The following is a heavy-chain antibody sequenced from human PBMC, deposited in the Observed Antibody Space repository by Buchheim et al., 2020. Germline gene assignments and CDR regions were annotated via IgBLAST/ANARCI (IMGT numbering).Heavy chain of an antibody. CDR1: GFTFSSYA. V-gene: IGHV3-23*01. J-gene: IGHJ4*02. CDR2: ISGSGGST. CDR3: AKGEYCTNGVCYTPFDY. D-gene: IGHD2-8*01. Sequence: EVQLLESGGGLVQPGGSLRLSCAASGFTFSSYAMSWVRQAPGKGVEWVSAISGSGGSTYYADSVKGRFTISRDNSKNTLYLQMNSLRAKDTAVYYCAKGEYCTNGVCYTPFDYWGQGTL.